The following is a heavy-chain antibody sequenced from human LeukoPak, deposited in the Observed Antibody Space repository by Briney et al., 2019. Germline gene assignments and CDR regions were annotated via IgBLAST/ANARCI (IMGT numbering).Heavy chain of an antibody. Sequence: SETLSLTCAVYGGTFSGYYWTWIRQPPGKGLEWIGEINHSGSTNYIPSLKSRVTISVDTSKNQFSLNLTSVTAADTAVYYCARAHSSGYRHCGYWGQGTLVTVSS. J-gene: IGHJ4*02. CDR2: INHSGST. D-gene: IGHD6-13*01. V-gene: IGHV4-34*01. CDR3: ARAHSSGYRHCGY. CDR1: GGTFSGYY.